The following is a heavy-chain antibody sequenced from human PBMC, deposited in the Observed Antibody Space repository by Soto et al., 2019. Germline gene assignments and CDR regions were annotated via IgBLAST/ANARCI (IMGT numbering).Heavy chain of an antibody. CDR2: ITDSGGGT. J-gene: IGHJ4*02. D-gene: IGHD3-22*01. CDR3: AKGRDSSGSYRPFDL. CDR1: GFTFSTYA. Sequence: EVQLLESGGGLVQRGGSLRLSCAASGFTFSTYAMSWVRQAPGKGLEWVSAITDSGGGTNYADSVKGRFTMSRDNSRNTLYLQMNSLTAEDTAVYYCAKGRDSSGSYRPFDLWGQGTLVTVSS. V-gene: IGHV3-23*01.